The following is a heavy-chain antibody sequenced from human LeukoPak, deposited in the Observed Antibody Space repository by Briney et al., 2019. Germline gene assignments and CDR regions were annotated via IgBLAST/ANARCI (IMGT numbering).Heavy chain of an antibody. J-gene: IGHJ5*02. CDR1: GDSISSSTYY. V-gene: IGHV4-39*01. Sequence: PSETLSLTCTVSGDSISSSTYYWGWIRQPPGKGLEWIGTIFYTGSTYYNSSLKSRVTISVDTSKNQFSLKLSSVTAADTAVYYCAGQWGAPGWFDPWGQGTLVTVSS. CDR3: AGQWGAPGWFDP. D-gene: IGHD1-14*01. CDR2: IFYTGST.